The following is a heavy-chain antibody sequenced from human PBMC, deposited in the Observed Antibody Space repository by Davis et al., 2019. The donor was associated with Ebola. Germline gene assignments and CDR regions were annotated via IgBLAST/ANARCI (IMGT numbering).Heavy chain of an antibody. Sequence: PGGSLRLSCAASGFTFRNYAMHWVRQAPGKGLEWVAVVSHSQRETFYADSVKGRFTISRDNSENTLYLQMNSLTADDTAVYYCARAVFHEVLDYWGQGTPVTVSP. CDR3: ARAVFHEVLDY. J-gene: IGHJ4*02. CDR1: GFTFRNYA. D-gene: IGHD3-3*01. V-gene: IGHV3-30*04. CDR2: VSHSQRET.